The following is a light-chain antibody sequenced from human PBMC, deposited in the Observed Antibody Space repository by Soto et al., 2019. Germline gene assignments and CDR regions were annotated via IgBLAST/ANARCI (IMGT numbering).Light chain of an antibody. Sequence: QSVLTQPPSVSGAPGQRVTISCTGSSSNIGAGYDVHWYQQLPGTAPKLLIYGNINRPSGVPDRFSGSKSGTSASLAITGLQAEDEADYYCQYYDSRLRLFGGGTKLTVL. J-gene: IGLJ2*01. CDR1: SSNIGAGYD. V-gene: IGLV1-40*01. CDR3: QYYDSRLRL. CDR2: GNI.